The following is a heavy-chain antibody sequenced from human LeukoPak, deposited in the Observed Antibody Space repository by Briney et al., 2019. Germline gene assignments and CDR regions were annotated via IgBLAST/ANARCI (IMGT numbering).Heavy chain of an antibody. CDR3: ARDGYCSSTSCPNWFDP. CDR2: IIPIFGTA. D-gene: IGHD2-2*03. Sequence: SVKVSCKASGGTFSSYAISWVRQAPGQGLEWMGGIIPIFGTANYAQKFQGRVTITADESTSTAYMKLSSLRSEDTAVYYCARDGYCSSTSCPNWFDPWGQGTLVTVSS. J-gene: IGHJ5*02. V-gene: IGHV1-69*13. CDR1: GGTFSSYA.